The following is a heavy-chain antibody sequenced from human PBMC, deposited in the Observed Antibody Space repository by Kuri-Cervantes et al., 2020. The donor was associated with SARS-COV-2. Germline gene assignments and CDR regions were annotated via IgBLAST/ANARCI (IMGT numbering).Heavy chain of an antibody. V-gene: IGHV3-23*01. CDR2: ISGSGGST. J-gene: IGHJ6*01. CDR3: AREGNYGYYYDGMDV. Sequence: RGSLRLSCVASGFTFSSYAMSWVRQAPGKGLEWVSAISGSGGSTYYADSVKGRFTISRDNSKNTLYLQMNSLRAEDTAVYYCAREGNYGYYYDGMDVWGQETTV. CDR1: GFTFSSYA. D-gene: IGHD4-11*01.